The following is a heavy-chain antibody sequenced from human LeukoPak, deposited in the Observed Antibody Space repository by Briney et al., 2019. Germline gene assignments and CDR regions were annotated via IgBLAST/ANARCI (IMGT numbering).Heavy chain of an antibody. CDR3: ARAGNFWSVGYYYYYMDV. CDR1: GGTFSGYA. CDR2: IIPIFGTA. Sequence: SVKVSCKASGGTFSGYAISWVRQAPGQGLEWMGGIIPIFGTANYAQKFQGRVTITTDESTSTAYMELSSLRSEDTAVYYCARAGNFWSVGYYYYYMDVWGKGTTVTVSS. J-gene: IGHJ6*03. D-gene: IGHD3-3*01. V-gene: IGHV1-69*05.